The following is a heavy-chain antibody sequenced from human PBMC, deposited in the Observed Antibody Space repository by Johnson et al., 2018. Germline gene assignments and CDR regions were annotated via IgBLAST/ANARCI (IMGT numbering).Heavy chain of an antibody. J-gene: IGHJ1*01. CDR2: ISDAGGST. V-gene: IGHV3-23*04. D-gene: IGHD2-15*01. Sequence: EVQLVETGGGLVQPGGSXRLSCAASGFTFSSYAMSWVRQAPGKGLEWVSAISDAGGSTYYVDSVKGRFTIPRDNSKNTRNLQMNRLRDEDTAVDYCAKVATPQKAVLAEYFQHWGQGTLVTVSS. CDR3: AKVATPQKAVLAEYFQH. CDR1: GFTFSSYA.